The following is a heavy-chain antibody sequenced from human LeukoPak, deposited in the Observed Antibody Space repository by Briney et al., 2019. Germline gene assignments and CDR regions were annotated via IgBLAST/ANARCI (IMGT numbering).Heavy chain of an antibody. CDR2: INHSGST. V-gene: IGHV4-34*01. D-gene: IGHD1-26*01. CDR1: GGSFSGYY. Sequence: SETLSLTCAVYGGSFSGYYWSWIRQPPGKGLEWIGEINHSGSTNYNPSLKSRVTISVDTSKNQFSLKLSSVTAADTAVYYCARHLSGSSTVYFDYWGQGTLVTVSS. J-gene: IGHJ4*02. CDR3: ARHLSGSSTVYFDY.